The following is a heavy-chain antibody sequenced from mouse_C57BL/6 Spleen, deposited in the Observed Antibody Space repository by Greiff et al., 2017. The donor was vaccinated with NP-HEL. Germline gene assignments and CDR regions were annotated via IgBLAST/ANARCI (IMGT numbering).Heavy chain of an antibody. CDR1: GFTFSSYA. D-gene: IGHD4-1*01. J-gene: IGHJ4*01. CDR2: ISDGGSYT. V-gene: IGHV5-4*01. CDR3: ARETGTGAMDY. Sequence: EVNVVESGGGLVKPGGSLKLSCAASGFTFSSYAMSWVRQTPEKRLEWVATISDGGSYTYYPDNVKGRFTISRDNAKNNLYLQMSHLKSEDTAMYYCARETGTGAMDYWGQGTSVTVSS.